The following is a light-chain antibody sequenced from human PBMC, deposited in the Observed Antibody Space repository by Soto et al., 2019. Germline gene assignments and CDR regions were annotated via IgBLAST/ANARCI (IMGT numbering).Light chain of an antibody. J-gene: IGLJ1*01. CDR1: SNDIGTYDY. CDR2: GVH. CDR3: TAFSANRVYL. V-gene: IGLV2-14*01. Sequence: QSVLPQPISVSGSPGQSITISCTGASNDIGTYDYVCWYQRHPGKAPRLLVHGVHDRSPGISGGFSASKSCLTASLTISGLQAEDEADYYCTAFSANRVYLFGPGTKLNVL.